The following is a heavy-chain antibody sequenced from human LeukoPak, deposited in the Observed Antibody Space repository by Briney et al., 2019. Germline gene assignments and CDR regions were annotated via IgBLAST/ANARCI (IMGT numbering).Heavy chain of an antibody. J-gene: IGHJ4*02. CDR2: INQYGNDK. D-gene: IGHD1-14*01. Sequence: GGSLRLSCAASGFTFSNYWMSWVRQAPGKGLEWVANINQYGNDKYYVDSVKGRFTISRDNAKNSLYLQMNSLRGEDTAVYYCTRDRSRAEDDWGQGPLVTVSS. V-gene: IGHV3-7*01. CDR3: TRDRSRAEDD. CDR1: GFTFSNYW.